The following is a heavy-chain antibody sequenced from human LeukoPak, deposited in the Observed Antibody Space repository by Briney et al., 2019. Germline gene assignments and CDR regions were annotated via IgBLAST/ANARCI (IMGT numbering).Heavy chain of an antibody. J-gene: IGHJ3*02. Sequence: ASVKVSCKASGYTFTSYDINWVRQATGQGLEWMGWMNPNSGNTGYAQKFQGRVTMTRNTSISTAYMELSSLRSEDTAVYYCARGSDRSLRFLEWSAGEAFDIWGQGTMVTVSS. CDR2: MNPNSGNT. CDR3: ARGSDRSLRFLEWSAGEAFDI. V-gene: IGHV1-8*01. D-gene: IGHD3-3*01. CDR1: GYTFTSYD.